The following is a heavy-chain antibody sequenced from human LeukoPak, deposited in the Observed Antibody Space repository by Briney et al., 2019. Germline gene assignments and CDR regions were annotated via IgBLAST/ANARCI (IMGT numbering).Heavy chain of an antibody. Sequence: GGSLRLSCAASGFTFSSYAMHWVRQAPGKGLEYVSAISSHGANTYYANSVKGRFTISRDNSKNTLYLQMGSLRAEDMAVYYCARPYYDFWSGYENWGQGTLDTVSS. V-gene: IGHV3-64*01. D-gene: IGHD3-3*01. J-gene: IGHJ4*02. CDR3: ARPYYDFWSGYEN. CDR1: GFTFSSYA. CDR2: ISSHGANT.